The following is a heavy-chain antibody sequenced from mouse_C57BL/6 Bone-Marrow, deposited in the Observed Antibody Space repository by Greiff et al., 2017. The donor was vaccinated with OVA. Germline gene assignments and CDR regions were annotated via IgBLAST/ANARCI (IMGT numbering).Heavy chain of an antibody. Sequence: VQLQQPGAELVMPGASVKLSCKASGYTFTSYWMHWVKQRPGQGLEWIGEIDPSDSYTNSNQKFKGKSTLTVDKSSSTAYMQLSSLTSEDSAVYYCARERGYYGSSDPLYAMDDWGKGTSVTVSS. CDR3: ARERGYYGSSDPLYAMDD. CDR1: GYTFTSYW. V-gene: IGHV1-69*01. D-gene: IGHD1-1*01. CDR2: IDPSDSYT. J-gene: IGHJ4*01.